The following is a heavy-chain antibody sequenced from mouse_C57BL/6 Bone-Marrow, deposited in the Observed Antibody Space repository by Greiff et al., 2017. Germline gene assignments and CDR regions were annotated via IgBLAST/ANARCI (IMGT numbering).Heavy chain of an antibody. J-gene: IGHJ3*01. CDR1: GFTFSDYG. CDR2: ISSGSSTI. V-gene: IGHV5-17*01. Sequence: VQLQESGGGLVKPGGSLKLSCAASGFTFSDYGMHWVRQAPEKGLEWVAYISSGSSTIYYADTVKGRFTISRDNAKNTLFLQMTSLRSEDTAMYYCAVPFAYWGQGTLVTVSA. CDR3: AVPFAY.